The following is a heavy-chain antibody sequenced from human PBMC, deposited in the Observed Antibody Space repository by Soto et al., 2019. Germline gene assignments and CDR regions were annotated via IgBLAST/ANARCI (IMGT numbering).Heavy chain of an antibody. Sequence: QITLKESGPTLVKPTQTLTLTCTFSGFSLSTSGVGVGWIRQPPGKALEWLALIYWDDDKRYSPSLKSRLTITTDTHQNQVVLTIDNMASVDTAKYYCAHSLDRSGWYGYGAFDIWGQGTMVTVSS. CDR1: GFSLSTSGVG. J-gene: IGHJ3*02. CDR2: IYWDDDK. V-gene: IGHV2-5*02. D-gene: IGHD6-19*01. CDR3: AHSLDRSGWYGYGAFDI.